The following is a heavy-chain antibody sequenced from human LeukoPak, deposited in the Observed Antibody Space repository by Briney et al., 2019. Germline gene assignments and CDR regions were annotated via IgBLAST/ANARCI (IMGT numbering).Heavy chain of an antibody. CDR3: AKEGDCSTTSCLTGGLDV. J-gene: IGHJ6*04. CDR1: GFIVSANY. V-gene: IGHV3-53*01. Sequence: PGGSLRLSCAASGFIVSANYMRWVRQAPGKGLEWVSVIYTGGSTYYADSVKGRFTISRDNSKNTVYLQMTSLRAEDTAVYYSAKEGDCSTTSCLTGGLDVWGKGTTVTVSS. CDR2: IYTGGST. D-gene: IGHD2-2*01.